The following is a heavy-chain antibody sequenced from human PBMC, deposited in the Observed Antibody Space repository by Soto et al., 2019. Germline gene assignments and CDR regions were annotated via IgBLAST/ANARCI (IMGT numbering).Heavy chain of an antibody. D-gene: IGHD1-7*01. Sequence: EVQLVESGGGLVQPGGSLRLSCAASGFTFSSYSINWVRQAPGKGLEWVSYISSGSSTIYYADSVKGRFIISRDNAKKSLYLQMNSLRDEDTAVYYCARVGSGTTSWYFDLWGRGTLVTVSS. V-gene: IGHV3-48*02. CDR3: ARVGSGTTSWYFDL. CDR2: ISSGSSTI. J-gene: IGHJ2*01. CDR1: GFTFSSYS.